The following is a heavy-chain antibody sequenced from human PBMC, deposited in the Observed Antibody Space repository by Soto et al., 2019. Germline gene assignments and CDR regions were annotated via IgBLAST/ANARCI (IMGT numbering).Heavy chain of an antibody. CDR2: ISSSSSYI. CDR3: ARGSSGYGADY. Sequence: EVQLVESGGGLVKPGGSLKLSCAASGFTFSSYSMNWVRQAPGKGLEWVSSISSSSSYIYYADSVKGRFTISRDNAKNALYLQMNSLRAEDTAVYYCARGSSGYGADYWGQGTLVTVSS. V-gene: IGHV3-21*01. CDR1: GFTFSSYS. D-gene: IGHD5-12*01. J-gene: IGHJ4*02.